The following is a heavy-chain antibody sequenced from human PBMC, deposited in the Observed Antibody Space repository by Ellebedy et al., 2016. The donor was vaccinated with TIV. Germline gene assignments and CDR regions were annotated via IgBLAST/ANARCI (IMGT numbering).Heavy chain of an antibody. D-gene: IGHD6-19*01. CDR3: AMETSGWPDH. CDR2: IRWNSDTM. Sequence: GGSLRLXCAASGFNFGGHAMHWVRQAPGKGLAWVSHIRWNSDTMGYADSVKGRFTISRDNAKNSLYLEMNNLRVEDTGLYYCAMETSGWPDHWGQGTLVTVSS. J-gene: IGHJ4*02. CDR1: GFNFGGHA. V-gene: IGHV3-9*01.